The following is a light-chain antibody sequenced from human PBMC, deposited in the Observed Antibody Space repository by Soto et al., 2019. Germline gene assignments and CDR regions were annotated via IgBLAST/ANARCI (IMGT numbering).Light chain of an antibody. CDR3: AAWDDSLNGRV. CDR2: SNN. CDR1: SSNIGSNT. Sequence: QSMLTQQPSASGTPGQRLTISCSGSSSNIGSNTVNWYQQLPGTAPRLLIYSNNQRPSGVPDRFSGSKSGTSASLAISGLQSEDEADYYCAAWDDSLNGRVFGTGTKVTVL. V-gene: IGLV1-44*01. J-gene: IGLJ1*01.